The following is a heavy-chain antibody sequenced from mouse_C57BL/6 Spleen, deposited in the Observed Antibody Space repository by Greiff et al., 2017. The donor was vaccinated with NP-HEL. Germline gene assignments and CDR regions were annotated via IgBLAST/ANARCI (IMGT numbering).Heavy chain of an antibody. V-gene: IGHV14-3*01. CDR1: GFNIKNTY. CDR2: IDPANGNT. Sequence: VQLQQSVAELVRPGASVKLSCTASGFNIKNTYMHWVKQRPEQGLEWIGRIDPANGNTKYAPKFQGKATITADTSSTTAYLQLSSLPSEDTAIYYGARDDYGGVGGGWYFDVWGTGTTVTVSS. D-gene: IGHD2-4*01. J-gene: IGHJ1*03. CDR3: ARDDYGGVGGGWYFDV.